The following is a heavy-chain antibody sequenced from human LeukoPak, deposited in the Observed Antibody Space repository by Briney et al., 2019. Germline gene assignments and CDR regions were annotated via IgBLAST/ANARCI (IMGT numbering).Heavy chain of an antibody. D-gene: IGHD3-10*01. V-gene: IGHV3-30*18. CDR2: ISYDGSNK. Sequence: GGSLRLSYAASGFTFSSYGMHWVRQAPGKGLEWVAVISYDGSNKYYADSVKGRFTISRDNSKSTLYLQMNSLRAEDTAVYYCAKGHYGSGSWDYWGQGTLVTVSS. CDR3: AKGHYGSGSWDY. J-gene: IGHJ4*02. CDR1: GFTFSSYG.